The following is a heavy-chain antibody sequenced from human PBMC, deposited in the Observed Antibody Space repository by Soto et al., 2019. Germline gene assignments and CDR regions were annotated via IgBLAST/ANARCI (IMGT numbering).Heavy chain of an antibody. CDR2: INAGNGNT. Sequence: QVQLVQSGAEVKKPGASVKVSCKASGYTFTSYAMHWVRQAPGQRLEWMGWINAGNGNTKYSQKFQGRVTITRDTSASTAYMELSSMRSEDTAVYDCARGITISRSERLYGMDVWGQGSTVTVSS. D-gene: IGHD3-9*01. CDR1: GYTFTSYA. CDR3: ARGITISRSERLYGMDV. V-gene: IGHV1-3*01. J-gene: IGHJ6*02.